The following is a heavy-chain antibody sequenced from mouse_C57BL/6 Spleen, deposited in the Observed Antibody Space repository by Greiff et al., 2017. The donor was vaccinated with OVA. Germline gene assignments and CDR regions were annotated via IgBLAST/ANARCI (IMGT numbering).Heavy chain of an antibody. CDR1: GYTFTDYY. D-gene: IGHD2-3*01. Sequence: VQLQQSGPVLVKPGASVKMSCKASGYTFTDYYMNWVKQSHGKSLEWIGVINPYNGGTSYNQKFKGKATLTVDKSSSTAYMELNSLTSEDSAVYYCARSDDPWFAYWGQGTLVTVSA. J-gene: IGHJ3*01. CDR3: ARSDDPWFAY. V-gene: IGHV1-19*01. CDR2: INPYNGGT.